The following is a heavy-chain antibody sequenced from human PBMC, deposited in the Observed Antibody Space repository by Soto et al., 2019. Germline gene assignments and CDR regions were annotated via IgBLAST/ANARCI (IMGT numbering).Heavy chain of an antibody. J-gene: IGHJ6*02. V-gene: IGHV3-33*06. CDR1: GFSFENYG. Sequence: QVQMVESGGGVVQPGRSLRLSCAASGFSFENYGMHWVRQAPGRGLEWVAIIWYDGSLQYYAAAVKGRFTISRENTKNTEYLEMKGLRAEDRAVYYCANVCGGDYNLEQDYSGMDVWGQGTTVIVSS. D-gene: IGHD2-21*02. CDR2: IWYDGSLQ. CDR3: ANVCGGDYNLEQDYSGMDV.